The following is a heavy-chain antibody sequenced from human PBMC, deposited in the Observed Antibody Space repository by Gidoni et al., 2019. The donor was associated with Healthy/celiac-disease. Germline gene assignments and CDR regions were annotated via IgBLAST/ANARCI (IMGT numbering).Heavy chain of an antibody. Sequence: EVQLVESGGGLVQPGGSLRLSCAASGFTVSSNYMSWVRQAPGKGLEWVSVIYSGGSTYYADSVKGRFTISRHNSKNTLYLQMNSLRAEDTAVYYCARGTEYGGSVWYFDLWGRGTLVTVSS. D-gene: IGHD3-16*01. J-gene: IGHJ2*01. V-gene: IGHV3-53*04. CDR1: GFTVSSNY. CDR3: ARGTEYGGSVWYFDL. CDR2: IYSGGST.